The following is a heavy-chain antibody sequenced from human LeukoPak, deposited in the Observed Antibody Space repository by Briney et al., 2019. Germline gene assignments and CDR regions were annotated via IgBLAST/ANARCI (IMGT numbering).Heavy chain of an antibody. CDR3: ARALTGEMFDY. Sequence: SETLSLTCSVSGGSISSGSYYWSWIRQPAGKGLEWIGRIYTSGSTNYNPSLKSRVTISVDTSKSQFSLKLSSVTAADTAVYYCARALTGEMFDYWGQGTPVTVSS. D-gene: IGHD7-27*01. J-gene: IGHJ4*02. V-gene: IGHV4-61*02. CDR2: IYTSGST. CDR1: GGSISSGSYY.